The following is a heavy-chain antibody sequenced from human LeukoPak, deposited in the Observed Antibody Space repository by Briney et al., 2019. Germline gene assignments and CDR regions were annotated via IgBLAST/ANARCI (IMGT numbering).Heavy chain of an antibody. CDR3: ARDTHFYHSNDYHY. J-gene: IGHJ4*02. CDR1: GYSLSSGYY. D-gene: IGHD3-22*01. CDR2: IYHSGST. Sequence: PSETLSLTCTISGYSLSSGYYWGWIRQPPGKGLEWIANIYHSGSTYYNPSLQSRVTMSVDTSKNQFSLKLSSVTAADTAVYYCARDTHFYHSNDYHYWGQGTLVTVSS. V-gene: IGHV4-38-2*02.